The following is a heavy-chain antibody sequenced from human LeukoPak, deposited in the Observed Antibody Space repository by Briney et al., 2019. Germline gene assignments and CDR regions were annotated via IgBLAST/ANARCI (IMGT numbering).Heavy chain of an antibody. CDR2: INGYNGDT. V-gene: IGHV1-18*01. D-gene: IGHD1-26*01. J-gene: IGHJ4*02. CDR3: ARLVVGTNVFDF. Sequence: ASVKVSCKASGYTFTSYTITWVRQAPGQGLEWMGWINGYNGDTNYAQKLQGRVTMTTDTSTSTAYMELRSLRSDDTAVYYCARLVVGTNVFDFWGQGTLVTVSS. CDR1: GYTFTSYT.